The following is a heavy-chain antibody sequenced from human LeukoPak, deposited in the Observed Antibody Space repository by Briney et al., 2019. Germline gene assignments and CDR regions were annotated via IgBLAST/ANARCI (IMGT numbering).Heavy chain of an antibody. Sequence: GGSLRLSCAASGFTFSSYGMHWVRQAPGKGLEWVAFIRYDGSNKYYADSVKGRFTISRDNSKNTLYLQMNSLRAEDTAVYYCAREDIAVAGTGDYYYMDVWGKGTTVTISS. V-gene: IGHV3-30*02. J-gene: IGHJ6*03. CDR1: GFTFSSYG. D-gene: IGHD6-19*01. CDR2: IRYDGSNK. CDR3: AREDIAVAGTGDYYYMDV.